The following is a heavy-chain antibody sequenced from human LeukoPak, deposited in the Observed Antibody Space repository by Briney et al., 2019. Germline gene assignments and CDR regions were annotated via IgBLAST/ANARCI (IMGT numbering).Heavy chain of an antibody. CDR2: ISGSGGST. V-gene: IGHV3-23*01. D-gene: IGHD3-10*01. J-gene: IGHJ4*02. CDR3: AKLAYYYGSGSYYHFDY. Sequence: GGSLRISCAASGFTFSSYAMSWVRQAPGKGLEWVSAISGSGGSTYYADSVKGRFTISRDNSKNTLYLQMNSLRAEDTAVYYCAKLAYYYGSGSYYHFDYWGQGTLVTVSS. CDR1: GFTFSSYA.